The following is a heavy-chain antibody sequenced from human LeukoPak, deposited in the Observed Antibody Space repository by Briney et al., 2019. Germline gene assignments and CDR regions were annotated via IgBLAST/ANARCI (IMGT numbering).Heavy chain of an antibody. D-gene: IGHD6-13*01. CDR3: ARDYQQLVRGDWFDP. CDR2: INSDGSST. V-gene: IGHV3-74*01. Sequence: PGRSLRLSCAAAGFSFSSYPMNWVRQAPGKGLVWVSRINSDGSSTSYADSVKGRFTISRDNAKNTLYLQMNSLRAEDTAVYYCARDYQQLVRGDWFDPWGQGTLVTVSS. J-gene: IGHJ5*02. CDR1: GFSFSSYP.